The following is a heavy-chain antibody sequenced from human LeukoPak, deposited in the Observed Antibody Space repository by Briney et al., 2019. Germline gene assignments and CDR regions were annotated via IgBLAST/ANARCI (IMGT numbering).Heavy chain of an antibody. J-gene: IGHJ4*02. CDR2: IYQSGST. Sequence: SETLSLTCGVSGGSISTIGYSWRWLRQPPGKGLEWIGYIYQSGSTSYNPSLQRRVTISIDRSKNQFSLKLSSVTAADTAVYFCASDWAPGQGRMFDHWGQGTLVTVSS. CDR3: ASDWAPGQGRMFDH. D-gene: IGHD3-16*01. CDR1: GGSISTIGYS. V-gene: IGHV4-30-2*01.